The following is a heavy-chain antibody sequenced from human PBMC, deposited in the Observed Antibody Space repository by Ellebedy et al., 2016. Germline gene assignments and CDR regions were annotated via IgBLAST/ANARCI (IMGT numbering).Heavy chain of an antibody. V-gene: IGHV1-18*01. CDR2: ISAYNGNT. CDR1: GGTFSSYA. CDR3: ASVPNLYYYHYMDV. Sequence: ASVKVSXXASGGTFSSYAISWVRQAPGQGLEWMGWISAYNGNTNYAQKLQDRVTMTTDTSTSTAYMELRSLRSDDTAVYYCASVPNLYYYHYMDVWGEGTTVTVSS. D-gene: IGHD1-14*01. J-gene: IGHJ6*03.